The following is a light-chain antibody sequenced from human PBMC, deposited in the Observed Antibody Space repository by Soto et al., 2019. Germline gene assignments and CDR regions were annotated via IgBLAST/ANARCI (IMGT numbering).Light chain of an antibody. J-gene: IGKJ4*01. V-gene: IGKV1-5*03. CDR2: KAS. CDR3: QQYNSSLT. Sequence: DIQMTQSPSTLSASVGDRVTITCRASQSISSWLAWYQQKPGKAPKLLIYKASSLESGVPSRFSGSGSGTEFTPTLSSLQPDDFATYYCQQYNSSLTFGGGTKVDIK. CDR1: QSISSW.